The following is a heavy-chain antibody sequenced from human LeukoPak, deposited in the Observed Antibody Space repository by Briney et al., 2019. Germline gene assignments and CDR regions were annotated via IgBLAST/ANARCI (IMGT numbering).Heavy chain of an antibody. CDR3: ARWYYDYGDLRFFDY. Sequence: KAGGSLRLSCAASGFTFSSYSMNWVRHAPGKGLEWVSYISSSSSTIYYADSVKGRFTISRDNAKKSLYLQMNSLRDEDTAVYYCARWYYDYGDLRFFDYWGQGTLVTVSS. CDR1: GFTFSSYS. V-gene: IGHV3-48*02. CDR2: ISSSSSTI. D-gene: IGHD4-17*01. J-gene: IGHJ4*02.